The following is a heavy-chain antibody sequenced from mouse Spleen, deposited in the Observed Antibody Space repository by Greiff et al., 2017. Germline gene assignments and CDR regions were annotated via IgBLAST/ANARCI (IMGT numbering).Heavy chain of an antibody. D-gene: IGHD2-13*01. CDR1: GYAFTNYL. Sequence: QVQLKESGAELVRPGTSVKVSCKASGYAFTNYLIEWVKQRPGQGLEWIGVINPGSGGTNYNEKFKGKATLTADKSSSTAYMQLSSLTSEDSAVYFCARVDYGDYTPDYGGQGTTLTVSS. J-gene: IGHJ2*01. CDR2: INPGSGGT. V-gene: IGHV1-54*01. CDR3: ARVDYGDYTPDY.